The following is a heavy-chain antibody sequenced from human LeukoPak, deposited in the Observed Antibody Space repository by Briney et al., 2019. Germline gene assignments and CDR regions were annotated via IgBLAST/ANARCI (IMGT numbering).Heavy chain of an antibody. Sequence: GGSLRLSCAASGFTFSNCAMSWVRQAPEKGREWVSGISGSGSSTYYADSVKGRFTISRDNSENTLSLQMNSLRADDTAIYYCAKSCNSGNCYYNYWGQGTLVTVSS. CDR3: AKSCNSGNCYYNY. D-gene: IGHD2/OR15-2a*01. J-gene: IGHJ4*02. V-gene: IGHV3-23*01. CDR1: GFTFSNCA. CDR2: ISGSGSST.